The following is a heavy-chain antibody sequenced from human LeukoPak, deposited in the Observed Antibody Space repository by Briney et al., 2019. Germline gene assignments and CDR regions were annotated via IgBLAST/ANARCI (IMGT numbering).Heavy chain of an antibody. J-gene: IGHJ5*02. CDR1: GGSISSYY. CDR2: IYTSGST. Sequence: SETLSLTCTVSGGSISSYYWSWIRQPAGKGLEWIGRIYTSGSTNYNPSPKSRVTMSVDTSKDQFSLKLSSVTAADTAVYYCARCRIYYDSSGYYGNWFDPWGQGTLVTVSS. V-gene: IGHV4-4*07. D-gene: IGHD3-22*01. CDR3: ARCRIYYDSSGYYGNWFDP.